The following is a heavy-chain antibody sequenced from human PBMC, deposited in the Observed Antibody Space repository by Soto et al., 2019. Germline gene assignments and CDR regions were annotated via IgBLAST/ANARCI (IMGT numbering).Heavy chain of an antibody. V-gene: IGHV3-11*01. CDR3: ARENAFGCGDYVSQYFDL. J-gene: IGHJ2*01. Sequence: PGGSLRLSCAASGFTFSDYYMSWIRQAPGKGLEWVSYISSGGTTIYYADSVKGRFTISRDNAKNSLYLQMNSLRAEDTAVYYCARENAFGCGDYVSQYFDLWGRGTLVTVSS. CDR2: ISSGGTTI. D-gene: IGHD4-17*01. CDR1: GFTFSDYY.